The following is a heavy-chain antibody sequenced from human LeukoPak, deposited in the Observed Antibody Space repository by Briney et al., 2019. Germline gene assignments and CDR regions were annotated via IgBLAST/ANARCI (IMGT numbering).Heavy chain of an antibody. Sequence: GGSLRLSCAASGFTFSSYGMHWVRQAPGKGLEWVAFIRYDGSNKYYADSVKGRFTISRDNSKYTLYLQMNSLRAEDTAVYYCARDGMPQLVPFDYWGQGTLVTVSS. CDR1: GFTFSSYG. V-gene: IGHV3-30*02. J-gene: IGHJ4*02. CDR3: ARDGMPQLVPFDY. D-gene: IGHD1-1*01. CDR2: IRYDGSNK.